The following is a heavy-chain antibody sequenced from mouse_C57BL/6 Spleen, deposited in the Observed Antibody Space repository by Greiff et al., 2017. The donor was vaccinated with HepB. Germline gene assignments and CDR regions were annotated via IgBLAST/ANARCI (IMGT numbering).Heavy chain of an antibody. J-gene: IGHJ4*01. CDR2: IRSKSNNYAT. Sequence: GGGLVQPKGSLKLSCAASGFSFNTYAMNWVRQAPGKGLEWVARIRSKSNNYATYYADSVKDRFTISRDDSDSMLYLQMNNLKTEDTAMYYCVGQYDYEGYAMDYWGQGTSVTVSS. V-gene: IGHV10-1*01. CDR1: GFSFNTYA. D-gene: IGHD2-4*01. CDR3: VGQYDYEGYAMDY.